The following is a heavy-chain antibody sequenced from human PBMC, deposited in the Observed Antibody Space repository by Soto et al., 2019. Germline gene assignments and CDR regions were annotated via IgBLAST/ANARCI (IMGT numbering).Heavy chain of an antibody. D-gene: IGHD4-17*01. CDR3: ARDLNPPSTAAYYGDCLCVFCDRMDV. Sequence: GGSLRLSCAASGFTFSSYSMNWVRQAPGKGLEWVSSISSSSSYIYYADSVKGRFTISRDNAKNSLYLQMNSLRAEDTAVYYCARDLNPPSTAAYYGDCLCVFCDRMDVWGQGSTV. CDR1: GFTFSSYS. CDR2: ISSSSSYI. J-gene: IGHJ6*01. V-gene: IGHV3-21*01.